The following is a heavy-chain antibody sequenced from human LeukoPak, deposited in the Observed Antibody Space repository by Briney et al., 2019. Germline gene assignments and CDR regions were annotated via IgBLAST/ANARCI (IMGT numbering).Heavy chain of an antibody. CDR1: GDSVTTNSEA. CDR2: TFYRSKWYS. CDR3: ARGRGGGILDF. V-gene: IGHV6-1*01. J-gene: IGHJ4*02. Sequence: SQTLSLTCAISGDSVTTNSEAWNWVRQSPWGGLEWLGRTFYRSKWYSDYALSVKSRITFDADTSKNQFSLHLSSVTPEDTAVYYCARGRGGGILDFWGQGTLVTVSS. D-gene: IGHD3-16*01.